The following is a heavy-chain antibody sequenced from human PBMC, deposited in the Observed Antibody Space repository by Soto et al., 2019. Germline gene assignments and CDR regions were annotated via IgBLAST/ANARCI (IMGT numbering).Heavy chain of an antibody. CDR3: ANELLPDIVVVPAAGVDAFDI. CDR2: ISYDGSNK. Sequence: GGSLRLSCAASGFTFSSYGMHWVRQAPGKGLEWVAVISYDGSNKYYADSVKGRFTISRDNSKNTLYLQMNSLRAEDTAVYYCANELLPDIVVVPAAGVDAFDIWGQGTMVTVSS. V-gene: IGHV3-30*18. CDR1: GFTFSSYG. D-gene: IGHD2-2*01. J-gene: IGHJ3*02.